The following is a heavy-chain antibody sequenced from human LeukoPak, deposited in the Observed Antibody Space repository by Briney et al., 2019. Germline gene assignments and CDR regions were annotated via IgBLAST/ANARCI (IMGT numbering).Heavy chain of an antibody. CDR3: ARDLIMDSSGSDAFDI. Sequence: PGGSLRLSCAASGFTFSSYSMXXXXQAPGKGLXXXXXXSSSSSYIYYADSVKGXXXIXXDNAKNSLYLQMNSLRAEXXAVYYCARDLIMDSSGSDAFDIWGQGTMVTVSS. D-gene: IGHD3-22*01. CDR1: GFTFSSYS. CDR2: XSSSSSYI. J-gene: IGHJ3*02. V-gene: IGHV3-21*01.